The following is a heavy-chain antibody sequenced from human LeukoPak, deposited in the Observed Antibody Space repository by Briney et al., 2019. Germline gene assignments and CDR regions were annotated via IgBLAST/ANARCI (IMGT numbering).Heavy chain of an antibody. J-gene: IGHJ4*02. Sequence: GGSLRLSCEASGFTFSAYAMTWVRQAPGKGLEWVSTITPTGDYIYSADSLKGRFTISRDNAKNSLFLQMNSLRAEDTAVYFCARDTSGWSRDFWGQGTLVTASS. CDR1: GFTFSAYA. D-gene: IGHD6-19*01. CDR2: ITPTGDYI. CDR3: ARDTSGWSRDF. V-gene: IGHV3-21*01.